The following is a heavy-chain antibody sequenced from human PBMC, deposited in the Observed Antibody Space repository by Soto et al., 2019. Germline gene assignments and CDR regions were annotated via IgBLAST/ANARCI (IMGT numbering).Heavy chain of an antibody. CDR1: GASINNTSYY. Sequence: XGTLTLTCTVSGASINNTSYYWGWIRQSPGKGLEWIGNIYYSGKTYYSPSLKSRVSISVDASRNQFSLRLSSVTAADTAVYYCGRPWGIGLAPPGPWGQGVLVTVSS. CDR3: GRPWGIGLAPPGP. D-gene: IGHD6-19*01. V-gene: IGHV4-39*01. CDR2: IYYSGKT. J-gene: IGHJ5*02.